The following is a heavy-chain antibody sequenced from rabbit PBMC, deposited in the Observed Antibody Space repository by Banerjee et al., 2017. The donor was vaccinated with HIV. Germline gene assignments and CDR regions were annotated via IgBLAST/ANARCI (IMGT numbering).Heavy chain of an antibody. CDR2: INTISGDT. Sequence: QEQLEESGGDLVKPEGSLTLTCTASGFSFSNGYVMCWVRQAPGKGLEWIGCINTISGDTVYATWAKGRFTISKASWTTVTLQMTSLTAADTASYFCARDAGYAGSNLWGQGTLVTVS. J-gene: IGHJ4*01. V-gene: IGHV1S45*01. CDR1: GFSFSNGYV. CDR3: ARDAGYAGSNL. D-gene: IGHD4-2*01.